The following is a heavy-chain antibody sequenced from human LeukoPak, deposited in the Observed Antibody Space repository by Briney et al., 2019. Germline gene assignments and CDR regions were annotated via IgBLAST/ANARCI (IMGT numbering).Heavy chain of an antibody. CDR3: ARDLGFCNSTTCYNYGMDV. CDR2: ISTSSRYI. V-gene: IGHV3-21*01. CDR1: GFTFSNYS. D-gene: IGHD2-2*02. Sequence: GGSLRLSFAVSGFTFSNYSFSMNWVRQTPGKGLEWVSSISTSSRYIYYADSVKGRFTISRDNAKNSLYLQMNSLRAEDTAVYHCARDLGFCNSTTCYNYGMDVWGQGTTVTVSS. J-gene: IGHJ6*02.